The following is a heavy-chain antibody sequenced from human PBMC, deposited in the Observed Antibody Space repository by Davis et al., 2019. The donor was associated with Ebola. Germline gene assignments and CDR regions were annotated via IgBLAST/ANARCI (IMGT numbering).Heavy chain of an antibody. CDR3: ARVLFNYHSSGPLGY. V-gene: IGHV5-51*01. Sequence: GESLKISCKSSGNNLTTSWIAWVRQMPGKGVEWMAMIYHGDSTTKYSPSFQGQVTISADTSINTAYLQWNTLKASDTGLYYCARVLFNYHSSGPLGYWGQGTLVTVSS. CDR1: GNNLTTSW. J-gene: IGHJ4*02. CDR2: IYHGDSTT. D-gene: IGHD3-22*01.